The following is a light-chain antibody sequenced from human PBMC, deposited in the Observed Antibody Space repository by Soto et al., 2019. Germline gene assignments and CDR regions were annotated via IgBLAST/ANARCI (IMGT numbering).Light chain of an antibody. CDR3: SLYAGNTKGV. Sequence: QSALTQPPSASGSPGQSVTISCTGTSSDVGGYDYVSWYQQHPGKAPKLMIFEVSKRPSGVPDRFSGSKSGNTASLTVSGLQAEDEADYYCSLYAGNTKGVFGTGTKLTVL. CDR2: EVS. J-gene: IGLJ1*01. CDR1: SSDVGGYDY. V-gene: IGLV2-8*01.